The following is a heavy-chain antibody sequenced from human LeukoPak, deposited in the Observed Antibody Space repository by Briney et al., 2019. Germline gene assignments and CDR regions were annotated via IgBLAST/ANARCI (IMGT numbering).Heavy chain of an antibody. CDR2: MYAGGTT. CDR3: ARGSGSGWPLDR. Sequence: GGSVRLSCAASGVIFSRNFMSWVRQAPGKGLQWVAIMYAGGTTDYSESVRGRFYISRDTSNNTLSLQMNSLRAEDTAVYYCARGSGSGWPLDRWGQGTLVTVLS. J-gene: IGHJ5*02. V-gene: IGHV3-53*01. D-gene: IGHD6-19*01. CDR1: GVIFSRNF.